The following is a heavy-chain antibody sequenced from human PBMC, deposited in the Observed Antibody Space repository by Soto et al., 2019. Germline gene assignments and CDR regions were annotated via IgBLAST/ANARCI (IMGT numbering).Heavy chain of an antibody. D-gene: IGHD6-13*01. J-gene: IGHJ4*02. CDR2: ISGSGGST. Sequence: EVQLLESGGGLVQPGGSLRLSCAASGFTFSSYAMSWVRQAPGKGLEWVSAISGSGGSTYYADSVKGRFTISRDNSNNTRYLQMNSLRAEDTAVYYCAKDLAGGWPEQALDYWGQGTLVTVSS. V-gene: IGHV3-23*01. CDR1: GFTFSSYA. CDR3: AKDLAGGWPEQALDY.